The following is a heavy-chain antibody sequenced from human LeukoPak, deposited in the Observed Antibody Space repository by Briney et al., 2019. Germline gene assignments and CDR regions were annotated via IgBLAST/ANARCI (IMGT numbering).Heavy chain of an antibody. Sequence: GGSLRLSCAASGFTFSSYWMSWVRQAPGKGLEWVANIKQDGSETKYVDSVKGRFTISRDNAKNSLYLQMNSLRAEDTAVYYCARELYDSGTIFFDYWGQGTLVAVSS. CDR2: IKQDGSET. J-gene: IGHJ4*02. D-gene: IGHD3-10*01. CDR1: GFTFSSYW. V-gene: IGHV3-7*01. CDR3: ARELYDSGTIFFDY.